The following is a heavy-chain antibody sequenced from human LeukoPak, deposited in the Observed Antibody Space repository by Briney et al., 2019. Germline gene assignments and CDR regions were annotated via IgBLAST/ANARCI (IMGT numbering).Heavy chain of an antibody. CDR2: IKQDGSEK. CDR1: GFTFSSYW. J-gene: IGHJ4*02. D-gene: IGHD3-10*01. Sequence: GGSLRLSCAASGFTFSSYWMTWVRQAPGKGLEWAANIKQDGSEKYYVDSVKGRFTISRDNAKNSLYLQMNSLRVEDTAVYYCARDLGFYGSGSLRNYWGQGILVTVSS. CDR3: ARDLGFYGSGSLRNY. V-gene: IGHV3-7*01.